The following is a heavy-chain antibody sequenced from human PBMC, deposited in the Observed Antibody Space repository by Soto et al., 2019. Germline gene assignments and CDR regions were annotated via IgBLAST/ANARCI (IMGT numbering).Heavy chain of an antibody. V-gene: IGHV3-30*18. CDR2: ISYDGSNK. Sequence: GGSLRLSCAASGFTFSSYGMHWVRQAPGKGLEWVAVISYDGSNKYYADSVKGRFTISRDNSKNTLYLQMNSLRAEDTAVYYCAKSPLCCYGSGSCNFDYWGQGTLVTVSS. J-gene: IGHJ4*02. D-gene: IGHD3-10*01. CDR1: GFTFSSYG. CDR3: AKSPLCCYGSGSCNFDY.